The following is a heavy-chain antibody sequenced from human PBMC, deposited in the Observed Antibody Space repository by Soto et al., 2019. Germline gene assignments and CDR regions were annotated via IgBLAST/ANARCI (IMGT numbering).Heavy chain of an antibody. D-gene: IGHD3-10*01. V-gene: IGHV4-30-2*01. J-gene: IGHJ6*02. CDR2: IYHSGST. Sequence: SETLSLTCAVSGGSISSGGYSWSWIRQPPGKGLEWIGYIYHSGSTYYNPSLKSRVTISVDRSKNQFSLKLSSVTAADTAVYYCALFRGVTPYKQYYGMDVWGQGTTVTVS. CDR3: ALFRGVTPYKQYYGMDV. CDR1: GGSISSGGYS.